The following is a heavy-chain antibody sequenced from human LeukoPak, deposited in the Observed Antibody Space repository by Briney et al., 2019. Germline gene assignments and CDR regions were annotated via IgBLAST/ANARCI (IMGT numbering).Heavy chain of an antibody. D-gene: IGHD3-22*01. Sequence: WASVKVSCKASGYTFTSYGISWVRQAPGQGLEWMGWISAYNGNTNYAQKLQGRVTMTTDTSTSTAYMELRSLRSDDTAVYYCARVLDDSSGYYFRLIDYRGQGTLVTVSS. V-gene: IGHV1-18*01. J-gene: IGHJ4*02. CDR3: ARVLDDSSGYYFRLIDY. CDR1: GYTFTSYG. CDR2: ISAYNGNT.